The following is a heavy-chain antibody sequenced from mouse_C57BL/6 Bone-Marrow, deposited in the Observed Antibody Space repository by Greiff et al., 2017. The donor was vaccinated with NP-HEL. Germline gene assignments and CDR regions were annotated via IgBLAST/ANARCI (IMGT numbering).Heavy chain of an antibody. V-gene: IGHV1-59*01. CDR1: GYTFTSYW. CDR3: ARGRDGSSPFAY. D-gene: IGHD1-1*01. J-gene: IGHJ3*01. CDR2: IDPSDSYT. Sequence: QVQLQQPGAELVRPGTSVKLSCKASGYTFTSYWMHWVKQRPGQGLEWIGVIDPSDSYTNYNQKFKGKATLTVDTSSSTAYMQLSSLTSEDSAVYYCARGRDGSSPFAYWGQGTLVTVSA.